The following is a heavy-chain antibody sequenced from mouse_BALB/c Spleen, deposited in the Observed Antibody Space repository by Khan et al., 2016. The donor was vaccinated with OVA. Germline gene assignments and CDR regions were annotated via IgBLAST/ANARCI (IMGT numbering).Heavy chain of an antibody. CDR1: GFSLTGYA. J-gene: IGHJ4*01. Sequence: QVRLKQSGPDLVAPSQSLSITCTVSGFSLTGYAIHWVRQPPGKGLEWLVVIWSDGRTTYNSALKSRLSISKDNSKSQVFLKINSLQTDDTAMYXCDTHQLYLVLDFWGQGTSVTVSS. D-gene: IGHD2-10*02. V-gene: IGHV2-6-2*01. CDR2: IWSDGRT. CDR3: DTHQLYLVLDF.